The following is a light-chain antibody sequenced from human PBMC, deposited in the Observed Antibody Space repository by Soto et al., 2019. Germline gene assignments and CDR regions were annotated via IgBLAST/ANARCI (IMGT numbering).Light chain of an antibody. Sequence: QSVLTQPPSASGTPGQRVTISWSGSSSNIGSNTVNWYQQVPGTAPKLLIYSNNQRPSGVPDRFSGSKSGTSASLAISGLQSEDEADYYCAAWDDSLSDNVFGGGTKLTVL. V-gene: IGLV1-44*01. CDR2: SNN. J-gene: IGLJ2*01. CDR3: AAWDDSLSDNV. CDR1: SSNIGSNT.